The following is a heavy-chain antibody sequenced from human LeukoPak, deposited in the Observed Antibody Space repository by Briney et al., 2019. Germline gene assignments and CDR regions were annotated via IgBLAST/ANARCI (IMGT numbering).Heavy chain of an antibody. D-gene: IGHD4-23*01. V-gene: IGHV4-34*01. Sequence: PSETLSLTCAVYGGSFSGYYWSWIRQPPGKGLEWIGEINHSGSTNYNPSLKSRVTISVDTSKNQFSLKLSSVTAADTAVYYCARPYGGNSWFDPWGQGTLVTVSS. J-gene: IGHJ5*02. CDR3: ARPYGGNSWFDP. CDR2: INHSGST. CDR1: GGSFSGYY.